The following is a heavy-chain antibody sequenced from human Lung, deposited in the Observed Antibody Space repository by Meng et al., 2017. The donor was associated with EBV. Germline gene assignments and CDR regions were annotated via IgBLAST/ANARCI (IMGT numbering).Heavy chain of an antibody. CDR2: ISAYNGNT. V-gene: IGHV1-18*01. J-gene: IGHJ5*02. D-gene: IGHD6-13*01. Sequence: QEQLVRVGGEVKNPGASVKVSCKASGYTFTNYGITWVRQAPGQGLEWMGWISAYNGNTNYAQTLQSRLTMTTDTSTSTAYMELRSLRSDDTAVYYCAATSSSWYQNWFDPWGQGTLVTVSS. CDR1: GYTFTNYG. CDR3: AATSSSWYQNWFDP.